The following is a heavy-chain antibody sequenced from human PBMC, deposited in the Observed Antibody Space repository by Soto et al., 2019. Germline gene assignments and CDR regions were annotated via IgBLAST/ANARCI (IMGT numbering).Heavy chain of an antibody. J-gene: IGHJ3*02. CDR3: ARQDYDSSTAAYDI. Sequence: GASLKISCKGSGYSFTSYWISWVRQMPGKGLEWMGRIDPSDSYTNYSPSFQGHVTISADKSFSTAYLQWSSLKASDTAMYYCARQDYDSSTAAYDIWGQGTMVTVSS. CDR2: IDPSDSYT. CDR1: GYSFTSYW. D-gene: IGHD3-22*01. V-gene: IGHV5-10-1*01.